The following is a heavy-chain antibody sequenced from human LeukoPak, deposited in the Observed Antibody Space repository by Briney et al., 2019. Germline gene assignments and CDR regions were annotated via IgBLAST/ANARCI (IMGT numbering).Heavy chain of an antibody. CDR3: ARSRYYFDY. Sequence: GGSLRLSCAASGFTFSSYAMSWVRQAPGKGLEWVSTISGIGGTIYYADSVKGRFTISRDNAKNSLYLQMNSLRAEDTAVYYCARSRYYFDYWGQGTLVTVSS. J-gene: IGHJ4*02. CDR1: GFTFSSYA. CDR2: ISGIGGTI. V-gene: IGHV3-23*01.